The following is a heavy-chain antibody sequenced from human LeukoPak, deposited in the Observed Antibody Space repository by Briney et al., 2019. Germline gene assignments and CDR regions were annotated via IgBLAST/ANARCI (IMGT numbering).Heavy chain of an antibody. D-gene: IGHD5-12*01. CDR2: IYSGGST. CDR1: EFSVGSNY. J-gene: IGHJ4*02. CDR3: ARGPSAYHNT. Sequence: GGSLRLSCAASEFSVGSNYMTWVRQAPGKGLEWVSLIYSGGSTYYADSVKGRFTISRDNSKNTLYLQMNSLRAEDTAVYYCARGPSAYHNTGGQGTLVTVSS. V-gene: IGHV3-66*01.